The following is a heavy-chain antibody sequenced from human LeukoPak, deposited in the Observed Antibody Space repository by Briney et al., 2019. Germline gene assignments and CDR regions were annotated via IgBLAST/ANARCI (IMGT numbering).Heavy chain of an antibody. D-gene: IGHD3-10*01. CDR3: TRAGALFTMVRGLRGAFDD. Sequence: SETLSLTCTVSGGSISSGGYYWSWIRQHPGKGLEWIGYIYYSGSTYYNPSLKSRVTISVDTSKNQFSLKLSSVTAADTAVYYCTRAGALFTMVRGLRGAFDDWGQGTLVTVSS. CDR2: IYYSGST. CDR1: GGSISSGGYY. J-gene: IGHJ4*02. V-gene: IGHV4-31*03.